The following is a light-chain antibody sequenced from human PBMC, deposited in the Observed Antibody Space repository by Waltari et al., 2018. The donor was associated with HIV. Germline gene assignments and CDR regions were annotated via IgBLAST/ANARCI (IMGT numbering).Light chain of an antibody. CDR1: SWDFGGYNY. CDR2: DVS. J-gene: IGLJ2*01. CDR3: CSYAGSYTYVV. Sequence: QSALTQPRSVSGSPAQSVTISCTGTSWDFGGYNYVFWYQQHPGKAPKLMIYDVSKRPSGVPDRFSGSKSGNTASLTISGLQAEDEADYYCCSYAGSYTYVVFGGGTKLTVL. V-gene: IGLV2-11*01.